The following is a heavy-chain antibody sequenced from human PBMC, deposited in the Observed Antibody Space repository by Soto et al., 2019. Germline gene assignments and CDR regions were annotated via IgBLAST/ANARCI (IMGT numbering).Heavy chain of an antibody. CDR2: IKQDGSQK. CDR3: ARVPYYCSGGNCYGY. V-gene: IGHV3-7*05. J-gene: IGHJ4*02. D-gene: IGHD2-15*01. Sequence: GGSLRLSCAASGFTFSDYWLSWVRQAPGKGLEWVANIKQDGSQKYYVDSVKGRFTISRDNAKNSLYLQMNSLRAEDTAVYYCARVPYYCSGGNCYGYWGQGTLVTVSS. CDR1: GFTFSDYW.